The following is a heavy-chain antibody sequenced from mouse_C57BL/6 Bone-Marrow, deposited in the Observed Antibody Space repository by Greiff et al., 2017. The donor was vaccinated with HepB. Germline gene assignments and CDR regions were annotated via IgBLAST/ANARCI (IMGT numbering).Heavy chain of an antibody. CDR3: ARKGSSGYDAMDY. CDR1: GYTFTDHT. Sequence: VKLMESDAELVKPGASVKISCKVSGYTFTDHTIHWMKQRPEQGLEWIGYIYPRDGSTKYNEKFKGKATLTADKSSSTAYMQLNSLTSEDSAVYFCARKGSSGYDAMDYWGQGTSVTVSS. V-gene: IGHV1-78*01. CDR2: IYPRDGST. D-gene: IGHD3-2*02. J-gene: IGHJ4*01.